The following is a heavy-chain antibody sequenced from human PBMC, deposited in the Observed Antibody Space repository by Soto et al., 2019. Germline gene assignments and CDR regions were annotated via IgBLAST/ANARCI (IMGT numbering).Heavy chain of an antibody. V-gene: IGHV3-66*01. J-gene: IGHJ3*02. CDR1: GFTVSSNY. CDR2: IYSGGST. CDR3: ARCRGPSIRGVMGWAFDI. Sequence: GGSLRLSCAASGFTVSSNYMSWVRQAPGKGLEWVSVIYSGGSTYYADSVKGRFTISRDNSKNTLYLQMNSLRAEDTAVYYCARCRGPSIRGVMGWAFDIWGQGTMVTVSS. D-gene: IGHD3-10*01.